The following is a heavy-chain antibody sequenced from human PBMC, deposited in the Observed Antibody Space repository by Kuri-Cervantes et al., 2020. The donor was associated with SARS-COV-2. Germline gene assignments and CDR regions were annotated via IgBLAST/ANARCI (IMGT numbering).Heavy chain of an antibody. V-gene: IGHV4-59*01. Sequence: SETLSLTCDVSGDSISSTYWSWNRQPPGRGLEWIGFVHYSVTTSYSPSLKSRVTMSVDTSKTHFSLKLSSVTTADTAGYYCARGGWSLDCWGQGTLVTVSS. J-gene: IGHJ4*02. CDR2: VHYSVTT. D-gene: IGHD6-19*01. CDR3: ARGGWSLDC. CDR1: GDSISSTY.